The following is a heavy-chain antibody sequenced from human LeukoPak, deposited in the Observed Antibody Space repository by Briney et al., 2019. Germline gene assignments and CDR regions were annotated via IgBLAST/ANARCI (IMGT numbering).Heavy chain of an antibody. J-gene: IGHJ6*03. Sequence: GGSLRLSCAASGFTFSSYAMSWVRQAPGKGLEWVSAISGSGGSTYYADSVKGRFTISRDNSKNTLYLQMNSLRAEDTAVYYCAKDSQYDFWSGYYSYMDVWGKGTTVTVSS. CDR1: GFTFSSYA. V-gene: IGHV3-23*01. D-gene: IGHD3-3*01. CDR2: ISGSGGST. CDR3: AKDSQYDFWSGYYSYMDV.